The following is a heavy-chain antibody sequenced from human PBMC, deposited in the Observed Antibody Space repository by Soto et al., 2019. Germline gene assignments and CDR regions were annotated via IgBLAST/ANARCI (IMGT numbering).Heavy chain of an antibody. CDR3: ARDREISFPYYYYYGMDV. CDR1: GDSVSSNSAA. J-gene: IGHJ6*02. CDR2: TYYRSKWYN. V-gene: IGHV6-1*01. Sequence: SQTLSLTCAISGDSVSSNSAAWNWIRQSPSRGLEWLGRTYYRSKWYNDYAVSVKSRITINPDTSKNQFSLQLNSVTPEDTAVYYCARDREISFPYYYYYGMDVWGQGTTVTVSS.